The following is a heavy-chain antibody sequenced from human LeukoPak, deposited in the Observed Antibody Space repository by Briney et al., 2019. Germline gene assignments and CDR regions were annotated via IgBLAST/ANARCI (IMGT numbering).Heavy chain of an antibody. V-gene: IGHV4-59*12. CDR2: IFYSGST. Sequence: SETLSLTCTVSGGSISSYYWSWIRQPPGKGLEWIGYIFYSGSTNYNPSLKSRVTISGHTSKNQFSLNLSSVTAADTAMYYCARGRPGYSSSWYSTWGQGTLVTVSS. J-gene: IGHJ4*02. CDR3: ARGRPGYSSSWYST. D-gene: IGHD6-13*01. CDR1: GGSISSYY.